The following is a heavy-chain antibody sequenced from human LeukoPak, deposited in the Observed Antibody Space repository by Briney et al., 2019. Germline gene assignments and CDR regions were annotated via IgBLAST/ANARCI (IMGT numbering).Heavy chain of an antibody. CDR1: GYTFTSYG. CDR3: AKVAYGGNFFDY. CDR2: ISAYNGNT. J-gene: IGHJ4*02. D-gene: IGHD4-23*01. Sequence: ASVKVSCKASGYTFTSYGISWVRQAPGQGLEWMGWISAYNGNTNYAQRLQGRVTMTTDTSTSTAYMELRSLRSDDTAVYYCAKVAYGGNFFDYWGQGTLVTVSS. V-gene: IGHV1-18*01.